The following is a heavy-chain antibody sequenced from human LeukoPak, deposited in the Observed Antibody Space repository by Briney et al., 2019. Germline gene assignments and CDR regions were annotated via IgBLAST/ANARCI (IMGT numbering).Heavy chain of an antibody. Sequence: PSETLSLTCTVSGGSISSSSYYWGWIRQPPGKWLEWIGSIHYSGSTYYNPSLKSRVTISVDTSKNQFSLRLSSVTAADTAVYYCATEAGLQSRTLDYWGQGTLVTVSS. CDR2: IHYSGST. CDR3: ATEAGLQSRTLDY. V-gene: IGHV4-39*07. J-gene: IGHJ4*02. CDR1: GGSISSSSYY. D-gene: IGHD4-11*01.